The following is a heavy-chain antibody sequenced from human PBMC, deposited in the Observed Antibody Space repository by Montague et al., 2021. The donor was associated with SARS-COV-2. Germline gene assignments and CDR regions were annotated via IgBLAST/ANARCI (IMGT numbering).Heavy chain of an antibody. J-gene: IGHJ3*02. CDR3: ARAGITMVRGVNRWAFDI. CDR2: TYYSGST. CDR1: GGSISTYY. V-gene: IGHV4-59*01. D-gene: IGHD3-10*01. Sequence: SETLSLTCTVSGGSISTYYWSWIRQPPGKGLEWIGYTYYSGSTNYYPSLKSRVTISVDTSKNQFSLKLSSVTAADTAVYYCARAGITMVRGVNRWAFDIWGQGTMVTVSS.